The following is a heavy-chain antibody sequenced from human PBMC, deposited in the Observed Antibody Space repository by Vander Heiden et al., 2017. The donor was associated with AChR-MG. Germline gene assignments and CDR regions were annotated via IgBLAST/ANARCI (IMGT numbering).Heavy chain of an antibody. CDR2: ISGSGGST. Sequence: EVQLLESGGGLVQPGGSLRLSCAASGFTFSSYAMSWVRQAPGKGLEWVSAISGSGGSTYYADSVKGRFTISRDNSKNTLYLQMNSLRAEDTAVYYCARRPSIVVVPAAQYFDYWGQGTLVTVSS. V-gene: IGHV3-23*01. J-gene: IGHJ4*02. CDR1: GFTFSSYA. CDR3: ARRPSIVVVPAAQYFDY. D-gene: IGHD2-2*01.